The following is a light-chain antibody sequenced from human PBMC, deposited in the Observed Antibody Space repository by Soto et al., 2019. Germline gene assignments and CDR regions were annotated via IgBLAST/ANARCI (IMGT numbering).Light chain of an antibody. Sequence: QSALTQPASVSGSPGQWITISCTGTSSDVGGYNYVSWYQQHPGKAPKLMIYEVSNRPSGVSNRFSGSKSGNTASLTISGLQAEDEADYYCSSYTSSSTLGFGGGTKVTVL. CDR2: EVS. J-gene: IGLJ3*02. V-gene: IGLV2-14*01. CDR1: SSDVGGYNY. CDR3: SSYTSSSTLG.